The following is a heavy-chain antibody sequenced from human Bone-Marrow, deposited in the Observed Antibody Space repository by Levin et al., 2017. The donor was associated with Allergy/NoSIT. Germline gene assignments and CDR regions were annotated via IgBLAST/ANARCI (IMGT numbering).Heavy chain of an antibody. Sequence: GGSLRLSCTASGFTFGDYAMSWFRQAPGKGLEWVGFIRSKAYGGTTEYAASVKGRFTISRDDSKSIAYLQMNSLKTEDTAVYYCTRVPGAVAGTPAERVPPPYFDYWGQGTLVTVSS. CDR3: TRVPGAVAGTPAERVPPPYFDY. V-gene: IGHV3-49*03. D-gene: IGHD6-19*01. J-gene: IGHJ4*02. CDR1: GFTFGDYA. CDR2: IRSKAYGGTT.